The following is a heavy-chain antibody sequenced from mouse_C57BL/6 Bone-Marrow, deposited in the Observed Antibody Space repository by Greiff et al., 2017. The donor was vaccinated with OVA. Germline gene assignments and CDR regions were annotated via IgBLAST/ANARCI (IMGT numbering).Heavy chain of an antibody. CDR1: GYTFTSYW. J-gene: IGHJ2*01. D-gene: IGHD1-2*01. Sequence: QVQLQQPGAELVMPGASVKLSCKASGYTFTSYWMHWVKQRPGQGLEWIGEIDPSDSYTNYNQKFKGKSTLTVDKSSSTAYMQLSSLTSEDSAVYYSARSLDFDYCGQGTTLTLSS. CDR2: IDPSDSYT. CDR3: ARSLDFDY. V-gene: IGHV1-69*01.